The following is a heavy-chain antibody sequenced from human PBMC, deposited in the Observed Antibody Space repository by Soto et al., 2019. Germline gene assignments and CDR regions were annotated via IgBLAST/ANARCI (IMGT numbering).Heavy chain of an antibody. Sequence: SETLSLTCAVYGGSFSGYYWSWIRQPPGKGLEWIGEINHSGSTNYNPSLKSRVTISVDTSKNQFSLKLSSETAADTAVYYCARPRPYDYRFDYWGQGTLVTVSS. V-gene: IGHV4-34*01. CDR1: GGSFSGYY. D-gene: IGHD4-17*01. CDR2: INHSGST. CDR3: ARPRPYDYRFDY. J-gene: IGHJ4*02.